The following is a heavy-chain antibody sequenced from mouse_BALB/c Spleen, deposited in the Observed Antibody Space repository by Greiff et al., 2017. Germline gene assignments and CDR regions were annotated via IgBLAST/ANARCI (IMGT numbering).Heavy chain of an antibody. Sequence: EVQVEESGGGLVQPGGSMKLSCVASGFTFSNYWMTWVRQSPEKGLEWVAEIRLKANNYATPYAESVKGRFTISRDDSKRSVYLQMNNLRAEDTGIYYWTRPEIYYGYFDVWGAGTTVTVSS. D-gene: IGHD2-1*01. CDR3: TRPEIYYGYFDV. CDR2: IRLKANNYAT. CDR1: GFTFSNYW. J-gene: IGHJ1*01. V-gene: IGHV6-6*02.